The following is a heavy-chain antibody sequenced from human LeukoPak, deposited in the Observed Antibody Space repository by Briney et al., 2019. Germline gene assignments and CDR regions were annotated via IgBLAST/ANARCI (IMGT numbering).Heavy chain of an antibody. Sequence: ASVKVSCKASGYTFTIYYMHWVRQAPGQGLEWMGIINPSGGSTSYAQKFQGRVTMTRDTSTSTVYMELSSLRSEDTAVYYCARDGIAVAGPDYWGQGTLVTVSS. J-gene: IGHJ4*02. CDR2: INPSGGST. CDR3: ARDGIAVAGPDY. V-gene: IGHV1-46*01. CDR1: GYTFTIYY. D-gene: IGHD6-19*01.